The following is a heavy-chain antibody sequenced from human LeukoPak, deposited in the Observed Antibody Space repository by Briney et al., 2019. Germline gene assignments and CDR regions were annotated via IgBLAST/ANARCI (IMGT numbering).Heavy chain of an antibody. Sequence: ASVNVSFKASGYTFTSYAMHWVRQAPGQRLEWMGWINAGNGNTKYSQKFQGRVTITRDTSASTAYMELSSLRSEDMAVYYCARGSTPYYDFWSPLNWFDPWGQGTLVTVSS. J-gene: IGHJ5*02. CDR1: GYTFTSYA. CDR2: INAGNGNT. V-gene: IGHV1-3*01. D-gene: IGHD3-3*01. CDR3: ARGSTPYYDFWSPLNWFDP.